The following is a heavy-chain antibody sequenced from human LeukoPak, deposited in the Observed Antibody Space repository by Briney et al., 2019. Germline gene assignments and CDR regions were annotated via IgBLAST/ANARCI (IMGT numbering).Heavy chain of an antibody. Sequence: GGSLTLSCAASGFTFSTYEMNWVRQAPGKGLEWVSYIGSSGSTKFCADSVKGRFTISRDNTKNSLYLQMSSLRAEDTAGYYCARERGGYNTFDYWGQGTLVSVSS. CDR1: GFTFSTYE. CDR3: ARERGGYNTFDY. D-gene: IGHD5-18*01. J-gene: IGHJ4*02. CDR2: IGSSGSTK. V-gene: IGHV3-48*03.